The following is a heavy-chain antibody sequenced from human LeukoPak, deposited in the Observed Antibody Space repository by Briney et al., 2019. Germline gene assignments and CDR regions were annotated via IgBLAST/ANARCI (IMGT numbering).Heavy chain of an antibody. CDR3: ARARKQWLLPDY. Sequence: ASVKVSCKASGYTFTGYYMHLVRQAPGQGLEWMGRINPNSGGTNYAQKFQGRVTMTRDTSISTAYMELSRLRSDDTAVYYCARARKQWLLPDYWGQGTLGTVSS. V-gene: IGHV1-2*06. CDR1: GYTFTGYY. D-gene: IGHD6-19*01. J-gene: IGHJ4*02. CDR2: INPNSGGT.